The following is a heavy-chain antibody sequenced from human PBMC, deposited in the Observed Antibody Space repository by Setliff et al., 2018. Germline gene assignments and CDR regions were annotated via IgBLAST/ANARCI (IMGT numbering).Heavy chain of an antibody. CDR1: GGSISSGSDY. J-gene: IGHJ4*02. CDR2: VYHSGGT. Sequence: PSETLSLTCTVSGGSISSGSDYWAWIRQPPGKGLEWLGTVYHSGGTYYNPSLKSRVIMSVDTSKNLFSLKLNSVTAADTALYYCARHVKVATEYFDCWGQGTLVTVSS. CDR3: ARHVKVATEYFDC. V-gene: IGHV4-39*01. D-gene: IGHD5-12*01.